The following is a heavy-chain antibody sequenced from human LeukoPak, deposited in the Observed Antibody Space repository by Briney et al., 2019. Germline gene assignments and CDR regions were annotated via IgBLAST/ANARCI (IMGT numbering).Heavy chain of an antibody. CDR1: GFTFSMYA. Sequence: GGSLRLSCAVSGFTFSMYAMAWVRQAPGKGLEWVSGISDNTYYADSVRGRFTISRDNSKNTLYLQMNSLRAEDTAVYYWAKGQGSGIYKYYFDYWGQGTLVTVS. D-gene: IGHD3-10*01. CDR2: ISDNT. J-gene: IGHJ4*02. V-gene: IGHV3-23*01. CDR3: AKGQGSGIYKYYFDY.